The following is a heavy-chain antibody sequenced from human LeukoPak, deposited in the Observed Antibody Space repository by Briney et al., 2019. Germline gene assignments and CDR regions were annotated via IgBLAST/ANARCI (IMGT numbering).Heavy chain of an antibody. CDR1: GFTFSSYG. CDR2: ISYDGSNK. CDR3: AKSPSFIEGATKEGFDY. V-gene: IGHV3-30*18. Sequence: PGGSLRLSCAASGFTFSSYGMHWVRQAPGKGLEWVAVISYDGSNKYYADSVKGRFTISRDNSKNTLYLQMNSLRAEDTAVYYCAKSPSFIEGATKEGFDYWGQGTLVTVSS. D-gene: IGHD1-26*01. J-gene: IGHJ4*02.